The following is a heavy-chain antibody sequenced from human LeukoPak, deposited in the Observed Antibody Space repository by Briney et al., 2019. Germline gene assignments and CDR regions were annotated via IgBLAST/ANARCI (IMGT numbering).Heavy chain of an antibody. D-gene: IGHD5-18*01. J-gene: IGHJ6*02. V-gene: IGHV3-72*01. Sequence: PGGSLRLSCAASGFIFSDRDMDWVRQAPGKGLEWVGRSRNKAKSHTTEYAASVKGRFTISRDNSNNSVWLQMNSLKSEDTAVYYCALWSYYYYGLDVWGQGTTVTVSS. CDR1: GFIFSDRD. CDR2: SRNKAKSHTT. CDR3: ALWSYYYYGLDV.